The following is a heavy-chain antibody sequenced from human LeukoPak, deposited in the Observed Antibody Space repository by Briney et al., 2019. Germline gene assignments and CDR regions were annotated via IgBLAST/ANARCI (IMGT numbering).Heavy chain of an antibody. CDR3: AKWGDYDVLTGYYVSDF. J-gene: IGHJ4*02. V-gene: IGHV3-23*01. CDR1: GFIFSNYA. D-gene: IGHD3-9*01. Sequence: GASLRLACAASGFIFSNYAMYWVRQAPGKGLEWVSAISGRSNNTYYADSVKGRFTISRDSSKNTLYLQMNSLRADDTAVYYCAKWGDYDVLTGYYVSDFWGQGTLVTVSS. CDR2: ISGRSNNT.